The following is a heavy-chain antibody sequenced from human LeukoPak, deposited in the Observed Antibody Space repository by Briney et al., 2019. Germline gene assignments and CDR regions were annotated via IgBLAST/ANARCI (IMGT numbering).Heavy chain of an antibody. CDR1: GYTFTDYY. Sequence: ASVKVSFTASGYTFTDYYMHWVRQAPGQGLEWMGWINPNSGGTNFAQKFQGRVAMTRDTSISTAYLELGSLRSDDTAVYFCARARWQLVPYFYSWGQGTMVTVSS. V-gene: IGHV1-2*02. J-gene: IGHJ4*02. D-gene: IGHD6-6*01. CDR2: INPNSGGT. CDR3: ARARWQLVPYFYS.